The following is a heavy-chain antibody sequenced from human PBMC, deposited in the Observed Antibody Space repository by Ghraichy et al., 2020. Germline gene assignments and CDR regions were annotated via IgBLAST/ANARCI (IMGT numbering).Heavy chain of an antibody. CDR1: GFTFSSYA. CDR3: AKGPADYYDFWSGYYIHYGMDV. Sequence: GGSLRLSCAASGFTFSSYAMSWVRQAPGKGLEWVSAISGSGGSTYYADSVKGRFTISRDNSKNTLYLQMNSLRAEDTAVYYCAKGPADYYDFWSGYYIHYGMDVWGQGTTLTVSS. D-gene: IGHD3-3*01. CDR2: ISGSGGST. V-gene: IGHV3-23*01. J-gene: IGHJ6*02.